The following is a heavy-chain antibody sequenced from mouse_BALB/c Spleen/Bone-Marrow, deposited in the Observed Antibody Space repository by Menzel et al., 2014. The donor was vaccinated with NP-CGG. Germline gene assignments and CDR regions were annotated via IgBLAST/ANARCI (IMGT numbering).Heavy chain of an antibody. D-gene: IGHD6-2*01. CDR3: SRGSPY. CDR1: GYTFTNYY. Sequence: QVQLQQSGAELVTHGASVKLSCKTSGYTFTNYYIYWVKQRPGQGLEWIGEINPGNGGTNFNERFKSKATLTVDKSSTTAYILLASRTTEDSAVYYCSRGSPYRGQGTLVTVAA. V-gene: IGHV1S81*02. J-gene: IGHJ3*01. CDR2: INPGNGGT.